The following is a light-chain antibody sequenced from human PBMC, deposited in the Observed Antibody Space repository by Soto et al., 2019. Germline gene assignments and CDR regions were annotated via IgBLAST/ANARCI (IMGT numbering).Light chain of an antibody. V-gene: IGLV2-23*02. CDR3: CSYAGSDTYLV. CDR1: SSDVGGYNL. Sequence: QSALTQPASVSGSPGQSITISCTGTSSDVGGYNLVSWYLQHPGKAPKLMIYEVTKRPSGVSHRFSGSKSGNTASLTISGFQAEDEADYYCCSYAGSDTYLVFGGGPQLTVL. J-gene: IGLJ2*01. CDR2: EVT.